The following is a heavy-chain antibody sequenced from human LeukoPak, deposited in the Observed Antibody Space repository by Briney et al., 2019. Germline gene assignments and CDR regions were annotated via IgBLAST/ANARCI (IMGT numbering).Heavy chain of an antibody. V-gene: IGHV3-23*01. CDR2: ITSSGSSI. CDR3: AKGSCGDSCYLTAFDY. Sequence: GGSLRLSCAASGFTFSSYDMSWVRQAPGKGLEWVSTITSSGSSIYSADSVKGRFTISRDNSKNTLDLQMNSLRAEDTALYYCAKGSCGDSCYLTAFDYWGQGTLVTVSS. J-gene: IGHJ4*02. D-gene: IGHD2-21*02. CDR1: GFTFSSYD.